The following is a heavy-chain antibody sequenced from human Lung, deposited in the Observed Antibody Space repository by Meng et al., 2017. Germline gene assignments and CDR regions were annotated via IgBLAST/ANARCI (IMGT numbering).Heavy chain of an antibody. CDR2: ISSDRRYI. CDR1: GFTFSNYS. CDR3: ARFETVGVSTGDF. Sequence: EVQLVESGGGLVTPVGSLILSCAASGFTFSNYSMNWVRQAPGKELEWVSSISSDRRYIFYADSVKGRFTISRDNGKKLLYLQMNSLSPEDTAVFYCARFETVGVSTGDFWGQGTLVTVSS. D-gene: IGHD1-26*01. V-gene: IGHV3-21*01. J-gene: IGHJ4*02.